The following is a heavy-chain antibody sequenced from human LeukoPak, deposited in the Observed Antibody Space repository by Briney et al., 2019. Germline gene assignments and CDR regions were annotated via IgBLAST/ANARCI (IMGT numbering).Heavy chain of an antibody. J-gene: IGHJ6*02. CDR2: VYYDGTT. D-gene: IGHD2-15*01. Sequence: PSETLSLTCTVSGGPFSTYYWSWIRQPPGKGLEWIGFVYYDGTTNYNPSLKSRVTISADTSKSQISLKLSSVTAADTAVYYCASGVVGLESGMDVWGQGTTVTVSS. CDR1: GGPFSTYY. CDR3: ASGVVGLESGMDV. V-gene: IGHV4-59*01.